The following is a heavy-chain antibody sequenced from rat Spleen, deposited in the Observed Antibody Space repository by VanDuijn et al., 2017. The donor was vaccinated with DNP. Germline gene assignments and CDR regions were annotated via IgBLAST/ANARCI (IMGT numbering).Heavy chain of an antibody. J-gene: IGHJ4*01. CDR2: ISYDGSST. V-gene: IGHV5-7*01. CDR3: ARDNYGTYGAMDA. Sequence: EVQLVESGGGLVQPGRSLKLSCAASGFTFSNCNMAWVRQAPKKGLEWVATISYDGSSTYYRDSVKGRFTVSRDSAESTLYLQMDSLRSEDTATYYCARDNYGTYGAMDAWGQGTSVTVSS. CDR1: GFTFSNCN. D-gene: IGHD1-3*01.